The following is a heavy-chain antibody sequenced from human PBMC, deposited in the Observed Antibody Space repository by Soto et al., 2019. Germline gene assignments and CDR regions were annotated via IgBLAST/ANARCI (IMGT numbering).Heavy chain of an antibody. CDR2: ISPYSGYT. D-gene: IGHD2-2*01. V-gene: IGHV1-18*01. Sequence: ASGKVCGKGFGYSFMKYGINWVRQAPGQGLEWVGWISPYSGYTHSAQKFHGRLTLTTDTAASTAYMELRILRSADTALYYCAREASVLIPAAQPSRFDSWGQGTLVTVSS. CDR3: AREASVLIPAAQPSRFDS. J-gene: IGHJ4*02. CDR1: GYSFMKYG.